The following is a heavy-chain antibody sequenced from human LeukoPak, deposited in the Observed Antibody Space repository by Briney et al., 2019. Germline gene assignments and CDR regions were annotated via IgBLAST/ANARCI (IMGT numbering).Heavy chain of an antibody. J-gene: IGHJ3*02. V-gene: IGHV3-21*01. CDR1: GFTFSSYT. Sequence: GGSLRLSCAASGFTFSSYTMNWVRQAPGKGLEWVSSISTSSSYIYYADSVRGRFIISRDNAKNSLFLQMTSLRADDTALYYCARDTHYYGSGSPAFDIWGQGTMVTVSS. CDR2: ISTSSSYI. D-gene: IGHD3-10*01. CDR3: ARDTHYYGSGSPAFDI.